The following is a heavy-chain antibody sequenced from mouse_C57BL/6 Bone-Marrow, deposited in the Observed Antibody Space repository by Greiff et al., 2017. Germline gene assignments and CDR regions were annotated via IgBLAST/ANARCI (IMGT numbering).Heavy chain of an antibody. CDR1: GYTFTDYY. CDR3: ARHYSNCDYAMDY. Sequence: EVQLHQSGPELVKPGASVKISCKASGYTFTDYYMNWVKQSPGKSLEWIGDINPNNGGTSYNQKFKGTATLTVDKSSSTAYMELRSLTSEDSAVYYCARHYSNCDYAMDYWGQGTSVTVAS. CDR2: INPNNGGT. J-gene: IGHJ4*01. D-gene: IGHD2-5*01. V-gene: IGHV1-26*01.